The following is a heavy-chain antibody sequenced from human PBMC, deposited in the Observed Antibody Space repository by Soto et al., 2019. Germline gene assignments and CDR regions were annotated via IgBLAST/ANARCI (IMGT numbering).Heavy chain of an antibody. CDR3: AHKGPMSEYDY. CDR1: GFSLSTSGVG. J-gene: IGHJ4*02. CDR2: IYWDDDK. V-gene: IGHV2-5*02. D-gene: IGHD3-10*02. Sequence: QITLKESGPTLVKPTQTLTLTCTFSGFSLSTSGVGVGWIRQPPGKALQWVALIYWDDDKRYSPSLKSRLTITKDTSKNQVVLTMTNMDPVDTATYNCAHKGPMSEYDYWGQGTLVTVSS.